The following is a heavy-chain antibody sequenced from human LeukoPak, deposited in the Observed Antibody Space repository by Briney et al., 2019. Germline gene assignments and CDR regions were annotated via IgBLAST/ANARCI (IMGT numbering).Heavy chain of an antibody. V-gene: IGHV3-23*01. CDR1: GFPFSSHG. J-gene: IGHJ4*02. Sequence: PGGSLRLSCAASGFPFSSHGMSWVRQAPGKGLEWVSGIIGGGGSTYYADSVKGRFTISGDNSRNTLFLQMNSLRAEDTAVYYCAKVGLYYYGSGSFFDYWGQGTLVTVSS. D-gene: IGHD3-10*01. CDR3: AKVGLYYYGSGSFFDY. CDR2: IIGGGGST.